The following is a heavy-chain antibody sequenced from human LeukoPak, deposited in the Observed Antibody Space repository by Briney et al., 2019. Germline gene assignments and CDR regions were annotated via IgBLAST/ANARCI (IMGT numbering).Heavy chain of an antibody. D-gene: IGHD3-10*01. CDR1: GFTFSSYW. V-gene: IGHV3-7*04. Sequence: GGSLRLSCAASGFTFSSYWMSWVRQAPGKGLEWVASIKQDGSEKYYVDPVKGRFTISRDNAKNSLYLQMNSLRAEDTAVYYCASDREYYYGSGSFDYWGQGTLVTVSS. J-gene: IGHJ4*02. CDR2: IKQDGSEK. CDR3: ASDREYYYGSGSFDY.